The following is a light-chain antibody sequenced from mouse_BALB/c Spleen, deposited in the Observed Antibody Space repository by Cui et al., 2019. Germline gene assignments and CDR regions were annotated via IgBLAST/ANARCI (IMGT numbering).Light chain of an antibody. J-gene: IGKJ4*01. Sequence: QIVLTQSPAIMSASLGERVTMTCTASSSISSSSLHWYQQKPGSSPKFWIYSTSNLASGVPARFSGSGSGTSYSLTISSMEAEDAATYYCHQYHRSPFTFGSGTKLEIK. CDR2: STS. CDR1: SSISSSS. CDR3: HQYHRSPFT. V-gene: IGKV4-74*01.